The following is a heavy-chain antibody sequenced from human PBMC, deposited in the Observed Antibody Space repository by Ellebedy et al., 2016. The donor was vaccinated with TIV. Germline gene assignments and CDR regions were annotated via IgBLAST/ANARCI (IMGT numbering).Heavy chain of an antibody. CDR1: GFSLSTSRLS. CDR2: IDWDDDK. V-gene: IGHV2-70*17. D-gene: IGHD6-19*01. CDR3: ARISSGWGFDY. J-gene: IGHJ4*02. Sequence: SGPTLVKPTQTLTLTCTFSGFSLSTSRLSVSWIRQPPGKALEWLARIDWDDDKFYITSLRTRVTISKDSSENQVVLTMTNMDPEDTATYYCARISSGWGFDYWGQGALVTVSS.